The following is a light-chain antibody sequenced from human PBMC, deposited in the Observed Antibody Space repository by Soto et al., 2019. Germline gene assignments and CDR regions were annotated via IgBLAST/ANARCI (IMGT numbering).Light chain of an antibody. J-gene: IGLJ1*01. V-gene: IGLV2-18*02. CDR3: NSYTGSSTYV. CDR2: EVS. Sequence: QSALTQPPSVSGSPGQSVAISCTGTSSDVGSYNRVSWYQQPPGAAPKLMIYEVSNRPSGVPDSVSGTKSGNTASLTISGLQAEDDGDYYGNSYTGSSTYVFGTGTKVTVL. CDR1: SSDVGSYNR.